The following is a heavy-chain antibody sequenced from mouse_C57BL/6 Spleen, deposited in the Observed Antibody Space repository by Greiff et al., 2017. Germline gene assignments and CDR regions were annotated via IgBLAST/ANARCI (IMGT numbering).Heavy chain of an antibody. D-gene: IGHD2-4*01. CDR3: ARSDYDSFAY. CDR2: IDPISGGT. Sequence: QVQLQQSGAELVKPGASVKLSCKASGYTFTSYWMHWVKQRPGRGLEWIGRIDPISGGTKYNEKFKSKATLTVDKPSSTAYMQLSSLTSEDSAVYYCARSDYDSFAYWGQGTLVTVSA. J-gene: IGHJ3*01. CDR1: GYTFTSYW. V-gene: IGHV1-72*01.